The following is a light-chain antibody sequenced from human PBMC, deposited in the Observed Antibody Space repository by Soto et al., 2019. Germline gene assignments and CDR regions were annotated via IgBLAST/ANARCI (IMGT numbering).Light chain of an antibody. CDR3: QQYNTWPLT. V-gene: IGKV3-15*01. CDR1: QSVRSN. CDR2: GAS. Sequence: EVVMTQSPVTLSVSPGERATLSCRASQSVRSNLAWYQQKPGQAPRLLIYGASTRATDIPARFSGSGSGTEFTLTISSLQSEDFAVYYCQQYNTWPLTFGGGTKVEIK. J-gene: IGKJ4*01.